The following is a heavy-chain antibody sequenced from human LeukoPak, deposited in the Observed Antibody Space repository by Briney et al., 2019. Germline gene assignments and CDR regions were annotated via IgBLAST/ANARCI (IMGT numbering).Heavy chain of an antibody. CDR3: ARTRKYSGYDSYYYGMDV. J-gene: IGHJ6*02. V-gene: IGHV3-23*01. Sequence: GGSLRLSCAASGFTFSSYAMSWVRQAPGKGLEWVSAISGSGGSTYYADSVKGRFTISRDNSKNTLYLQMNSLRAEDTAVYYCARTRKYSGYDSYYYGMDVWGQGTTVIVSS. CDR1: GFTFSSYA. CDR2: ISGSGGST. D-gene: IGHD5-12*01.